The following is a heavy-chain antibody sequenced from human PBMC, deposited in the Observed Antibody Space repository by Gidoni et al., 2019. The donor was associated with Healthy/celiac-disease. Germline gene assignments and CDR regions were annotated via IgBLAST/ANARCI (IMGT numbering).Heavy chain of an antibody. V-gene: IGHV3-48*03. CDR2: ISSSGSTI. D-gene: IGHD3-3*01. CDR1: GFTFRRYE. J-gene: IGHJ6*02. Sequence: EVQLVESGGGLVQPGGSLRLSCAASGFTFRRYEMTWVRQAPGKGLEWVSYISSSGSTIYYADSVKGRFTISRDNAKNSLYLQMNSLRAEDTAVYYCARDDPYNYDFWSGEYYYYGMDVWGQGTTVTVSS. CDR3: ARDDPYNYDFWSGEYYYYGMDV.